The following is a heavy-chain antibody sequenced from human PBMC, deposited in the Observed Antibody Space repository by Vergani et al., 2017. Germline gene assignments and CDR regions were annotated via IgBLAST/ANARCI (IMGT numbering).Heavy chain of an antibody. CDR3: AELYGDDCYSPF. Sequence: EVQLLESGGGSVQPGESLRLSCVASGFRFREHGMNWVRQAPGKGLEWVSGISGHDDSTLYADSVKGRFIISRDDSKNTLYLQMSSLRVEDTAIYYCAELYGDDCYSPFWGQGTLVTVSS. D-gene: IGHD2-21*01. J-gene: IGHJ4*02. CDR1: GFRFREHG. CDR2: ISGHDDST. V-gene: IGHV3-23*01.